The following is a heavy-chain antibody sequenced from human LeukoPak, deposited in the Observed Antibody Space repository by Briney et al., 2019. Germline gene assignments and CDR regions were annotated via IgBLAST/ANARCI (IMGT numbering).Heavy chain of an antibody. CDR1: GGSISTSSYY. CDR3: ARAYGSGSYFHWFAP. D-gene: IGHD3-10*01. CDR2: MFHSGST. J-gene: IGHJ5*02. V-gene: IGHV4-39*01. Sequence: SETLSLTCTVSGGSISTSSYYWGWIRQPPGKGLEWIGSMFHSGSTYDNPSLRSRVTISVDTSKNQFSLKLSSVTAADTAVYYCARAYGSGSYFHWFAPWGQGTLVTVSS.